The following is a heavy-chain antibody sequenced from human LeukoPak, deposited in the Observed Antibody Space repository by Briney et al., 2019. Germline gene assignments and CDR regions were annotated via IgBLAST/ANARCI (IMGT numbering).Heavy chain of an antibody. V-gene: IGHV4-34*01. CDR2: INHSGST. CDR1: GGSFSGYY. D-gene: IGHD3-10*01. J-gene: IGHJ5*02. Sequence: PSETLSLTCAVYGGSFSGYYWSWIRQPPGKGLEWIGEINHSGSTNYNPSLKSRVTISADTSKNQFSLKLSSVTAADTAVYYCARGRGWFGELRKRWFDPWGQGTLVTVSS. CDR3: ARGRGWFGELRKRWFDP.